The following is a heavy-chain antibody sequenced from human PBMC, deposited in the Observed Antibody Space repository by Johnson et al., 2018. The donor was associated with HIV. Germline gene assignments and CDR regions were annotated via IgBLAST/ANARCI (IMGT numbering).Heavy chain of an antibody. CDR1: GFTFSSYA. CDR2: ISYDGSNK. J-gene: IGHJ3*02. D-gene: IGHD2-8*01. CDR3: ASALCTWGAFDI. Sequence: QVQVVESGGGLVQPGGSLRLSCAASGFTFSSYAMHWVRQAPGKGLEWVAVISYDGSNKYYADSVKGRFTISRDNSKNTLYLQMNSLRAEDTAVYYCASALCTWGAFDIWGQGTMVTVSS. V-gene: IGHV3-30-3*01.